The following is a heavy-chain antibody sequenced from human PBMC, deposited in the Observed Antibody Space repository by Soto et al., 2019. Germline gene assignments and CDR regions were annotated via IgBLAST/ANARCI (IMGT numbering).Heavy chain of an antibody. CDR3: ASRSTPGYIDY. CDR1: GYSISSSNW. J-gene: IGHJ4*02. CDR2: IYYSGTT. Sequence: SETLSLTCAVSGYSISSSNWWCWIRQPPGKGLEWIGYIYYSGTTYYNPSLKSRVTMSVDTSKNQFSLKLTSVTAVDTAVYYCASRSTPGYIDYWGQGTLVTVSS. V-gene: IGHV4-28*01. D-gene: IGHD3-9*01.